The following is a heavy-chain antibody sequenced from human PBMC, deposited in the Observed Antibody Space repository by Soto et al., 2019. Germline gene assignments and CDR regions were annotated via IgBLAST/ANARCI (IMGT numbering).Heavy chain of an antibody. V-gene: IGHV4-31*03. J-gene: IGHJ4*01. Sequence: PSETLSLTCTVSGGSISSVGYYWTWIRQHPGKGLECIGYFYDSVTTYYNPSLKSRVSISVDTSKNQFSLNLSSVTAADTAVYYCARGQKKGFDYWGQGNLVTVSS. CDR3: ARGQKKGFDY. CDR2: FYDSVTT. CDR1: GGSISSVGYY.